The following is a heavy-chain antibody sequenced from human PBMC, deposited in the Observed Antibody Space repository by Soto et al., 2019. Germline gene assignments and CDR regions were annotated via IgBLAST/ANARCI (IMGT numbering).Heavy chain of an antibody. D-gene: IGHD1-26*01. Sequence: GASVKVSCKASGGTFSSYAISWVRQAPGQGLEWMGGIIPIFGTANYAQKFQGRVTITADESTSTVYMELSSLRSEDTAVYYCATSRSGSYGDYYYYGMDVWGQGTTVTVSS. V-gene: IGHV1-69*13. CDR2: IIPIFGTA. CDR3: ATSRSGSYGDYYYYGMDV. CDR1: GGTFSSYA. J-gene: IGHJ6*02.